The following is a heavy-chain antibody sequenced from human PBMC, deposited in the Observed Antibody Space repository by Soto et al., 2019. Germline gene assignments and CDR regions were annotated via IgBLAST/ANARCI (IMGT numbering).Heavy chain of an antibody. Sequence: EVRLVESGGDLVQPGGSLRLSCAASGFTFSSYWMSWVRQAPGRGLEWVANIKQDGSEKYYVDSVKGRFTISRDNAKNSLYLQMNSLRAEDTAVYYCARRPAAREQTFDYWGQGTLVTVSS. CDR1: GFTFSSYW. CDR2: IKQDGSEK. V-gene: IGHV3-7*03. D-gene: IGHD2-2*01. CDR3: ARRPAAREQTFDY. J-gene: IGHJ4*02.